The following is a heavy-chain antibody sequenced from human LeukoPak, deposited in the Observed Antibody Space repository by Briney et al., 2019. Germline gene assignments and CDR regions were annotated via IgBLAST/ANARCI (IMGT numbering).Heavy chain of an antibody. J-gene: IGHJ4*02. D-gene: IGHD4-11*01. CDR2: IYYSGST. V-gene: IGHV4-59*12. Sequence: ASETLSLTCTVSGGSISSYYWSWIRQPPGKGLEWIGYIYYSGSTNYNPSLKSRVTISVDTSKNQFSLKLSSVTAADTAVYYCARGYYSNPDYWGQGTLVTVSS. CDR3: ARGYYSNPDY. CDR1: GGSISSYY.